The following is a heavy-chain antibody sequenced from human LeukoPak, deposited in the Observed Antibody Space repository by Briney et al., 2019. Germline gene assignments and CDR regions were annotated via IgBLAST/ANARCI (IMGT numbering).Heavy chain of an antibody. CDR2: MNPNSGNT. V-gene: IGHV1-8*03. D-gene: IGHD3-9*01. Sequence: ASVKVSCKASGYTFTSYDINWVRQATGQGLEWMGWMNPNSGNTGYAQKFQGRVTITRNTSISTAYMELSSLRSEDTAVYYCARDRGVLTGRTSYYYYYYMDVWGKGTTVTISS. CDR1: GYTFTSYD. CDR3: ARDRGVLTGRTSYYYYYYMDV. J-gene: IGHJ6*03.